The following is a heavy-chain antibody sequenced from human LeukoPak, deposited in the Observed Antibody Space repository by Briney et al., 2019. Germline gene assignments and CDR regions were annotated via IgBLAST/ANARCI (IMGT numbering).Heavy chain of an antibody. D-gene: IGHD1-26*01. CDR2: IYYSGST. Sequence: SETLSLTCTVSGGSISSYYWGWIRQPPGKGLEWIGSIYYSGSTYYNPSLKSRVTISVDTSKNQFSLKLSSVTAADTAVYYCASTGATGNYFDYWGQGTLVTVSS. CDR1: GGSISSYY. V-gene: IGHV4-39*01. J-gene: IGHJ4*02. CDR3: ASTGATGNYFDY.